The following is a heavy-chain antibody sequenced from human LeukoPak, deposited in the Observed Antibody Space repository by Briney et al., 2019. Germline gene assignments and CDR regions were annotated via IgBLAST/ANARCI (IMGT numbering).Heavy chain of an antibody. CDR2: ISSSGTTI. V-gene: IGHV3-48*03. CDR1: GFTFSSYE. D-gene: IGHD6-13*01. CDR3: ARNPYSSSWFRYWYFDL. J-gene: IGHJ2*01. Sequence: GGSLRLSCAASGFTFSSYEMNWVRQAPGKGLEWVSYISSSGTTIYYADSVKGRFTISRDNAKNSLYLQMNSLRAEDTAVYYCARNPYSSSWFRYWYFDLWGRGTLVTVSS.